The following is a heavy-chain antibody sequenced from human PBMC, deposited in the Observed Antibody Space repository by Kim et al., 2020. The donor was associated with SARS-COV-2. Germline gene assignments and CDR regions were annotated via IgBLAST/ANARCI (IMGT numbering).Heavy chain of an antibody. CDR3: AGLGPGLLNGFDP. Sequence: YNPPLRRRVTISVDTSKNPCSLKLSSVTAADTAVYYCAGLGPGLLNGFDPWGQGTLVTVSS. D-gene: IGHD1-26*01. J-gene: IGHJ5*02. V-gene: IGHV4-39*01.